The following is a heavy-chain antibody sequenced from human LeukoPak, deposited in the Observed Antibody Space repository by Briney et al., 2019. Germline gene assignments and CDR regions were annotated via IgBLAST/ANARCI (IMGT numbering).Heavy chain of an antibody. CDR3: ARGRVRLELDY. J-gene: IGHJ4*02. CDR2: IYYSGST. CDR1: GGSISSYY. D-gene: IGHD1-7*01. V-gene: IGHV4-59*01. Sequence: SETLSLTCTVSGGSISSYYWSWIRQPPGKGLEWIGYIYYSGSTNYNPSLKSRVTISVDTSKTQFSLKLRSVTAADTAVYYCARGRVRLELDYWGQGTLVTVSS.